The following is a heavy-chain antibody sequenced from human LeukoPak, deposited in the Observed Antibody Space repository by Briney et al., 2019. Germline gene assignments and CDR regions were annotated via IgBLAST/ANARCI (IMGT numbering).Heavy chain of an antibody. CDR3: TTSGNYFFY. CDR2: FNPEDDET. Sequence: GASVTVSFRVSGYTLTELAMHWVRQAPGKSLEGMGGFNPEDDETIYAQDFQGRVTMTEDKSTDTAYMELGSLTSEDTAVYYCTTSGNYFFYWGQGTLVTVSS. V-gene: IGHV1-24*01. CDR1: GYTLTELA. D-gene: IGHD1-26*01. J-gene: IGHJ4*02.